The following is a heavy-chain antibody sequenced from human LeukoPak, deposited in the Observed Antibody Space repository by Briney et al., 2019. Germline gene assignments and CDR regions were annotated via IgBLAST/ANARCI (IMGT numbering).Heavy chain of an antibody. J-gene: IGHJ6*03. D-gene: IGHD3-10*01. V-gene: IGHV3-23*01. Sequence: GGSLRLSCAASGFTFSTYAMSWVRQAPGKGLEWVSASSGSGVNTYYADSVKGRFTISRDNSKNTLFLHMNSLRAEDTAIYYCAKAGGSGNWRHYYTDVCGKGTTVTVSS. CDR1: GFTFSTYA. CDR2: SSGSGVNT. CDR3: AKAGGSGNWRHYYTDV.